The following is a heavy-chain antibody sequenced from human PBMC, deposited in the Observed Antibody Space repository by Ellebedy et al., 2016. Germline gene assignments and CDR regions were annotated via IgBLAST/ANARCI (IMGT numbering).Heavy chain of an antibody. CDR1: GGSISSGGYY. D-gene: IGHD5-24*01. CDR3: ARASVGDGYNLDY. V-gene: IGHV4-31*03. J-gene: IGHJ4*02. Sequence: SETLSLXCTVSGGSISSGGYYWSWIRQHPGKGLEWIGYIYYSGSTYYNPSLKSRVTISVDTSKNQFSLKLSSVTAADTAVYYCARASVGDGYNLDYWGQGTLVTVSS. CDR2: IYYSGST.